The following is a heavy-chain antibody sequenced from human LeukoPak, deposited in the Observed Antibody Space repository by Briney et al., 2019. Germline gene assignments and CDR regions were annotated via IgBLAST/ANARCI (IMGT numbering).Heavy chain of an antibody. CDR1: GFTFSSYS. CDR3: ARDPRGYRYGYAGMDV. J-gene: IGHJ6*02. CDR2: ISSSSSYI. Sequence: GGSLRLSCAASGFTFSSYSMNWVRQAPGNGLEWVSSISSSSSYIYYADSVKGRFTISRDNAKNSLYLQMNSLRAEDTAVYYCARDPRGYRYGYAGMDVWGQGTTVTVSS. D-gene: IGHD5-18*01. V-gene: IGHV3-21*01.